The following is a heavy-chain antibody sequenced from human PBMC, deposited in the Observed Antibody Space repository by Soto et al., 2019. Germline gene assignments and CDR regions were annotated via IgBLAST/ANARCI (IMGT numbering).Heavy chain of an antibody. Sequence: ASVKVSCKVSGYTLTELSMHWVRQAPGKGLEWMGGFDPEDGETIYAQKFQGRVTMTEDTSTDTAYMELSSLRSEDTAVYYCATHYGSGSYYNPRPYYYYYMDVWGKGTTVTVSS. V-gene: IGHV1-24*01. D-gene: IGHD3-10*01. J-gene: IGHJ6*03. CDR1: GYTLTELS. CDR2: FDPEDGET. CDR3: ATHYGSGSYYNPRPYYYYYMDV.